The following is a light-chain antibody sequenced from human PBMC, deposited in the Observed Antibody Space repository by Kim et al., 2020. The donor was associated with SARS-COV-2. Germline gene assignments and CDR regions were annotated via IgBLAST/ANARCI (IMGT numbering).Light chain of an antibody. CDR1: SSDVGGYNY. J-gene: IGLJ2*01. CDR2: DVS. V-gene: IGLV2-14*01. Sequence: QSVLTQPASVSGSPGQSITISCTGTSSDVGGYNYVSWYQQHPGKAPKLMIYDVSKRPSGVSNRFSGSKSGNTASLTISGLQADDEADYYCSSYTSSSTYVVFGGGTQLTVL. CDR3: SSYTSSSTYVV.